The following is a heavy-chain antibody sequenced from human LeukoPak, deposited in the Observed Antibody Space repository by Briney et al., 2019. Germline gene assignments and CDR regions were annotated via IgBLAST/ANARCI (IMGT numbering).Heavy chain of an antibody. CDR2: IYYSGST. CDR1: GGSISSGDYY. V-gene: IGHV4-30-4*01. J-gene: IGHJ4*02. D-gene: IGHD1-26*01. CDR3: ARAPRGSYYAYYFDY. Sequence: NPSQTLSLTCTVSGGSISSGDYYWSWIRQPPGKGLEWIGYIYYSGSTNYNPSLKSRVTISVDTSKNQFSLKLSSVTAADTAVYYCARAPRGSYYAYYFDYWGQGTLVTVSS.